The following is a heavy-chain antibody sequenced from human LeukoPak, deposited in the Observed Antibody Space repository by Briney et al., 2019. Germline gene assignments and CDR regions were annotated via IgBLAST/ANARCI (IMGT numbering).Heavy chain of an antibody. CDR1: GDSVSSNSAT. D-gene: IGHD6-13*01. Sequence: SQTLSLTCAISGDSVSSNSATWSWIRQSPSRGLEWLGRTYYRSKWYNDYAVSVKSRITINSDTSKNQFSLQLNSVTPEDTAVYYCTRAAAGHPNWFDPWGQGTLVTVSS. CDR3: TRAAAGHPNWFDP. CDR2: TYYRSKWYN. J-gene: IGHJ5*02. V-gene: IGHV6-1*01.